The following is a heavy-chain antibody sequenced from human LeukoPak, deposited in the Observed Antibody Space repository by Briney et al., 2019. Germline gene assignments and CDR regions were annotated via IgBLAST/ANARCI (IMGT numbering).Heavy chain of an antibody. CDR2: ISSSSSYI. J-gene: IGHJ3*02. Sequence: KSGESLRLSCAASGFTFSDYSMNWVRQAPGKGLEWVSSISSSSSYIFYADSVRGRFSISRDNAKNSLYLQMNSLRAEDTAVYYCARDGLGYYDSSGYHRGGAFDIWGQGTMVTVSS. CDR1: GFTFSDYS. V-gene: IGHV3-21*01. CDR3: ARDGLGYYDSSGYHRGGAFDI. D-gene: IGHD3-22*01.